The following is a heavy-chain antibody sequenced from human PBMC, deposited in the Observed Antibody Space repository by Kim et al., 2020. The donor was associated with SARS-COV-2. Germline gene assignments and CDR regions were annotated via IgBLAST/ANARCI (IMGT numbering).Heavy chain of an antibody. J-gene: IGHJ4*02. D-gene: IGHD3-10*01. Sequence: SVKVSCKASGGTFSSYAISWVRQAPGQGLEWMGGIIPIFGTANYAQKFQGRVTITADESTSTAYMELSSLRSEDTAVYYCARVSYYGSGNITPLGYFDYWGQGTLVTVSS. CDR2: IIPIFGTA. CDR3: ARVSYYGSGNITPLGYFDY. V-gene: IGHV1-69*13. CDR1: GGTFSSYA.